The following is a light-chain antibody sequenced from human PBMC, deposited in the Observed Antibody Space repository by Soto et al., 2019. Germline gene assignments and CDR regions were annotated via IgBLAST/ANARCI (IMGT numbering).Light chain of an antibody. V-gene: IGKV1-5*03. Sequence: DIQMTQSPSTLSASVGDRVTITCRASQSISSWLAWYQQKPGKAPKLLVYKASTLESGVPSRFIGSGSGTEFTLTIRILLTDVFVTYYCHLGTFGQGTKVEIK. CDR1: QSISSW. CDR2: KAS. CDR3: HLGT. J-gene: IGKJ1*01.